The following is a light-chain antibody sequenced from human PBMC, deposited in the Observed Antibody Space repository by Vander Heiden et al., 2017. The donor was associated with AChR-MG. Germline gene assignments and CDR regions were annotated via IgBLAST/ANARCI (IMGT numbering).Light chain of an antibody. CDR3: QQRSNWFLT. Sequence: EIVLTQSPATPSLSPGERATLSCRASQSVSSYLAWYQQKPGQAPRLLIYDASNRATGIPARFSGSGSGTDFTLTISSLEPEDFAVYYCQQRSNWFLTFGGGTKVEIK. J-gene: IGKJ4*01. V-gene: IGKV3-11*01. CDR2: DAS. CDR1: QSVSSY.